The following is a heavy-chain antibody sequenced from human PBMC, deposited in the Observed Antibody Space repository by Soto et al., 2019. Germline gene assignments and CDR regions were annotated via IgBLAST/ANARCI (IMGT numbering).Heavy chain of an antibody. CDR2: ISAYNGNT. J-gene: IGHJ6*02. V-gene: IGHV1-18*01. CDR1: GYTFTSYG. Sequence: ASVKVSCKASGYTFTSYGISWVRQAPGQGLEWMGWISAYNGNTNYAQKLQGRVTMTTDTSTSTAYMELRSLRSDDTAVYYCARDPDFWSGYGDYYYYGMDVWGQGTTVTVSS. CDR3: ARDPDFWSGYGDYYYYGMDV. D-gene: IGHD3-3*01.